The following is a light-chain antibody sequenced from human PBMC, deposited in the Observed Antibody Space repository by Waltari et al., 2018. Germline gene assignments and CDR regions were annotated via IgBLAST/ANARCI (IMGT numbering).Light chain of an antibody. CDR1: QTLNTW. CDR3: QQYNSYST. V-gene: IGKV1-5*03. CDR2: KTS. Sequence: DIEMTQSPSFLSTSAGERVTITCRASQTLNTWLAWYQQKTGKPPRVLIYKTSTLETGVPSRFSGSASGTEFTLTISSLQPDDSATYYCQQYNSYSTFGQGTKLEIK. J-gene: IGKJ2*01.